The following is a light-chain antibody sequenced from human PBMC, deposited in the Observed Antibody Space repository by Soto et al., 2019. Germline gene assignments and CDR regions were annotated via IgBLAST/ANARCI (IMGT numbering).Light chain of an antibody. V-gene: IGLV2-14*01. Sequence: QSALTQPASVSGSPGQSITISCTGTSSDVGGYNYVSWYQQYPGKVPKLMIYEVSNRPSGVSNHFSGSKSGNTASLTISGLQAEDEADYYCSSYTSSNTWVFGGGTKLTVL. J-gene: IGLJ3*02. CDR1: SSDVGGYNY. CDR2: EVS. CDR3: SSYTSSNTWV.